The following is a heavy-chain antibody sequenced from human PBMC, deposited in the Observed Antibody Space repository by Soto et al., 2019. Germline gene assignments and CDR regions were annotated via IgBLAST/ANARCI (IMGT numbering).Heavy chain of an antibody. D-gene: IGHD2-15*01. Sequence: QVQLVESGGGVVQPGRSLRLSCAASGFSFSNCGMHWVRQAPGKGLEWVAAISSDGSDKYYSESVKCRFTISRDNSKNTLFQQMNSLRVEDTAVYYCVKGSEVARQELDYWGQGTLVTVSS. V-gene: IGHV3-30*18. CDR1: GFSFSNCG. J-gene: IGHJ4*02. CDR3: VKGSEVARQELDY. CDR2: ISSDGSDK.